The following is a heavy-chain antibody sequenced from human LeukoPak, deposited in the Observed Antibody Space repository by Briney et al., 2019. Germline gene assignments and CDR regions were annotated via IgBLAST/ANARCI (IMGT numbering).Heavy chain of an antibody. V-gene: IGHV1-8*01. Sequence: ASVKVSCKASGYTFTSYDINWVRQAPGQGLEWMGWMNPNSGNTDYAQKFQGRVTMTRNTSISTAYMELSSLRSEDTAVYYCARGRRLRLGELFFYWGQGTLVTVSS. D-gene: IGHD3-16*01. CDR3: ARGRRLRLGELFFY. J-gene: IGHJ4*02. CDR2: MNPNSGNT. CDR1: GYTFTSYD.